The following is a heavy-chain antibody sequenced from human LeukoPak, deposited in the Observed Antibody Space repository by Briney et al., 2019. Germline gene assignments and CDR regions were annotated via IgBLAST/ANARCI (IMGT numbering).Heavy chain of an antibody. J-gene: IGHJ4*02. D-gene: IGHD2-2*01. CDR3: ARRAVVPAAVSYFDN. Sequence: SETLSLTCAVFRGSITNSSCYWSWIRQPPGKGLEWIGGIYYTGTTYYSPSLNSRITISMDTSKNQFSLRLASVTAADTALYYCARRAVVPAAVSYFDNWGQGTLVTVSS. V-gene: IGHV4-39*01. CDR1: RGSITNSSCY. CDR2: IYYTGTT.